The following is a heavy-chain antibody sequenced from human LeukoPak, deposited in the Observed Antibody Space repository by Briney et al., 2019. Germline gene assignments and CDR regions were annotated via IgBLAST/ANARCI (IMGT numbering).Heavy chain of an antibody. CDR3: ARDFFPRIAVACTPPVVY. CDR1: GFTFDDYG. V-gene: IGHV3-20*04. Sequence: GGSLRLSCATSGFTFDDYGMSWVRQAPGKGLEWVSGINWNGGSTGYADSVKGRFTISRDNAKNSLYLQMNSLRAEDTALYYCARDFFPRIAVACTPPVVYWGQGTLVTGSS. J-gene: IGHJ4*02. CDR2: INWNGGST. D-gene: IGHD6-19*01.